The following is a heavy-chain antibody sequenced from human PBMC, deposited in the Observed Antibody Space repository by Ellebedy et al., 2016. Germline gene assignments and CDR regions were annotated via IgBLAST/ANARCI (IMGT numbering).Heavy chain of an antibody. CDR2: VSSSGGST. CDR3: ARDSDSSGSMPH. Sequence: GESLKISCAASGFTFSSYAMSWVRQAPGKGLEWVSGVSSSGGSTYYTDSVEGRFTISRDNSKNTLYLQMNSLRAEDTAVYYCARDSDSSGSMPHWGQGTLVTVSS. CDR1: GFTFSSYA. V-gene: IGHV3-23*01. J-gene: IGHJ4*02. D-gene: IGHD3-22*01.